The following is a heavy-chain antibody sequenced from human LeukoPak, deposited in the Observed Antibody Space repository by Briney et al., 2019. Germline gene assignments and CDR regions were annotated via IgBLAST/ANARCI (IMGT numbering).Heavy chain of an antibody. CDR1: GGSISSGGYY. D-gene: IGHD3-10*01. J-gene: IGHJ4*02. CDR2: IYYSGST. CDR3: ARRSSPYIWFGEFSYYFDY. V-gene: IGHV4-31*03. Sequence: NSSQTLSLTCTVSGGSISSGGYYWSWIRQHPGKGLEWIGYIYYSGSTYYNPSLKSRVTISVDTSKNQFSLKLSSVTAADTAVYYCARRSSPYIWFGEFSYYFDYWGQGTLVTVSS.